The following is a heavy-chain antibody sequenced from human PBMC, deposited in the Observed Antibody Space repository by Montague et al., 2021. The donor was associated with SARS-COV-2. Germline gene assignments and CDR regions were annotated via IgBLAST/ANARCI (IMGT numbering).Heavy chain of an antibody. Sequence: SLRLSCAASGFTFSTYWMTWVRQAPGKGLEWVANIKQDGSAQYYVDSVRGRCTVSRDNAKKSLFLQMNSLRAEDTAVYFCARDPVEQQQLVHSLDYWGQGTLVIVS. J-gene: IGHJ4*02. CDR3: ARDPVEQQQLVHSLDY. CDR2: IKQDGSAQ. V-gene: IGHV3-7*01. CDR1: GFTFSTYW. D-gene: IGHD6-13*01.